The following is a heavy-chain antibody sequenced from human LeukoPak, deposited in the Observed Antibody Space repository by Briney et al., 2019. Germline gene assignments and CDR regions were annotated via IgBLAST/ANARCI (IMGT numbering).Heavy chain of an antibody. CDR1: GFTVSSNY. J-gene: IGHJ4*02. V-gene: IGHV3-53*04. D-gene: IGHD6-19*01. Sequence: GGSLRLSCVASGFTVSSNYMSWVRQAPGKGLEWVSVIYSAGNTYYADSVKGRLTISRRNTENTLYLHMNSLRVEDTAVYFCARGGTPGYSSGRIDYWGQGTLVTVSS. CDR3: ARGGTPGYSSGRIDY. CDR2: IYSAGNT.